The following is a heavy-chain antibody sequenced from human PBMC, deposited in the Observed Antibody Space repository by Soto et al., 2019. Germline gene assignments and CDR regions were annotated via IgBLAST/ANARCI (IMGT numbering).Heavy chain of an antibody. Sequence: VQLVESGGGLVQPGGSLRLSCAASGFTFSSYGMHWVRQAPGKGLEWVAVISYDGSNKYYADSVKGRFTISRDNSKNTLYLQMNSLRAEDTAVYYCAKDGEYSYGYVSHFDYWGQGTLVTVSS. CDR1: GFTFSSYG. D-gene: IGHD5-18*01. CDR3: AKDGEYSYGYVSHFDY. V-gene: IGHV3-30*18. CDR2: ISYDGSNK. J-gene: IGHJ4*02.